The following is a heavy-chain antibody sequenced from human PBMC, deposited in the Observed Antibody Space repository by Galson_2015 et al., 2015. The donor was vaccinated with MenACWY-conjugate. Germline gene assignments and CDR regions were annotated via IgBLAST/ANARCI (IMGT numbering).Heavy chain of an antibody. V-gene: IGHV3-53*01. CDR3: ARAGSENCRTTNCLSLGAKFSCYYYMNF. D-gene: IGHD2-2*01. Sequence: SLRLSCAASGFTVNTNYMTWVRQAPGKGLEWVSIIYSGGSTYYPDSVRGRFTISRDNSKNTLYLQMDSLRADDTAVYYCARAGSENCRTTNCLSLGAKFSCYYYMNFWGKGTTLIVSS. CDR1: GFTVNTNY. CDR2: IYSGGST. J-gene: IGHJ6*03.